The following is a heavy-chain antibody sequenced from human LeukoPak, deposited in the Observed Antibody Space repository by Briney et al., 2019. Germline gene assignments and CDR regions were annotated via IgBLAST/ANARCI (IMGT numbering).Heavy chain of an antibody. J-gene: IGHJ4*02. D-gene: IGHD3-22*01. V-gene: IGHV3-7*04. Sequence: GGSLRLSCAASGFTFSSYGMSWVRQAPGKGLEWVANIKQDGSDKYYVDSVKGRFTISRDNAKNSLYLQMNSLRAEYTALYYLARYPYGSSWGLCYFDYWGQGNLVTVSS. CDR1: GFTFSSYG. CDR3: ARYPYGSSWGLCYFDY. CDR2: IKQDGSDK.